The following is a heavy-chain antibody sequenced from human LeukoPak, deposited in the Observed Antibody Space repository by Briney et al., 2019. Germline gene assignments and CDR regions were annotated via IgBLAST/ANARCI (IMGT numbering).Heavy chain of an antibody. CDR1: GFTFSDYY. J-gene: IGHJ4*02. Sequence: GGSLRLSCAASGFTFSDYYMTWIRLAPGKGLEWVSYISSSSIYTNYADSVKGRFTISRDNTKNSLYLQMNTLRAEDTAVYYCARDGDGRYGEDYFDYWGQGTLVTVSS. D-gene: IGHD7-27*01. V-gene: IGHV3-11*06. CDR3: ARDGDGRYGEDYFDY. CDR2: ISSSSIYT.